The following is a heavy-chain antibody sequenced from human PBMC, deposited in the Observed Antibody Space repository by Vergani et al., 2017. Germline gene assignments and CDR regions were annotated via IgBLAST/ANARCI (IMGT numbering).Heavy chain of an antibody. CDR3: ARAGDSGWLDY. J-gene: IGHJ4*02. Sequence: VQLVESGGGVVQPGRSLRLSCAASGFTFSSYAMHWVRQAPGKGLEWVAVISYDGSNKYYADSVKGRFTISRDNSKNTLYLQMNSLRAEDTAVYYCARAGDSGWLDYWGQGTLVTVSS. V-gene: IGHV3-30*01. D-gene: IGHD5-12*01. CDR2: ISYDGSNK. CDR1: GFTFSSYA.